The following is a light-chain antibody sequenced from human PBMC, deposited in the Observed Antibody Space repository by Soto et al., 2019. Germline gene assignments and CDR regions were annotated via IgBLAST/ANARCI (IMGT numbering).Light chain of an antibody. CDR3: QSYDSSLSGSL. J-gene: IGLJ2*01. CDR2: GST. CDR1: SSNIGAGYD. Sequence: QSVLTQPPSVSGAPGQRVTISCTGSSSNIGAGYDVHWYQQLPGTAPKLLVYGSTNRPSGVPDRFSGSKSATSASLAITGLQSEDEADYYCQSYDSSLSGSLFGGGTKLTVL. V-gene: IGLV1-40*01.